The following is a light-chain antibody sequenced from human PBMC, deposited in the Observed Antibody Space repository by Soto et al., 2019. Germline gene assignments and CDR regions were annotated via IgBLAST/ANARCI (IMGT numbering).Light chain of an antibody. V-gene: IGLV2-14*01. CDR3: NSYTSSRTLV. J-gene: IGLJ1*01. CDR1: RSDVGGYNY. Sequence: QSVLTQTASVSGSSGQSITVSCTGTRSDVGGYNYVSWYQQHPGKAPKLLIYEDIKRPSGVSNRFSGSKSGNTASLTISGLQAEDEADYFCNSYTSSRTLVFGTGTKVTVL. CDR2: EDI.